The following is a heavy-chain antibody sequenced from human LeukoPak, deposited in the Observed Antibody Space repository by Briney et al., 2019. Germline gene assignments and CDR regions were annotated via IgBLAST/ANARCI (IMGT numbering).Heavy chain of an antibody. V-gene: IGHV3-48*01. CDR2: ISSSSSTI. J-gene: IGHJ4*02. D-gene: IGHD3-3*01. CDR3: ASGRFTLRY. CDR1: GFTFSSYS. Sequence: GGSLRLSCAASGFTFSSYSMNWVRQAPGKGLEWVSYISSSSSTIYYAGPVKGRFTISRDNAKNSLYLQMNSLRAEDTAVYYCASGRFTLRYWGQGTLVTVSS.